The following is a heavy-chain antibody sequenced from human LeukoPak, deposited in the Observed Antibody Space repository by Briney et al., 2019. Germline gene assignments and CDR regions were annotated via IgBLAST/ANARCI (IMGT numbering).Heavy chain of an antibody. CDR1: GYIFTDYY. Sequence: GASVEVSCKASGYIFTDYYIHWLRQVPGQGLEWMGWIDPNSGATNYAQKFQDRVTMTKDTSISTAYMALSRLRSDDTALYHCGRDFPHHTGSGSVSSGFDPWGRGTLVTVSS. V-gene: IGHV1-2*02. CDR2: IDPNSGAT. CDR3: GRDFPHHTGSGSVSSGFDP. J-gene: IGHJ5*02. D-gene: IGHD1-26*01.